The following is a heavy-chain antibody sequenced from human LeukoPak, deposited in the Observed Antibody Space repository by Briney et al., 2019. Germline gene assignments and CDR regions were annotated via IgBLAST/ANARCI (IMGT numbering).Heavy chain of an antibody. Sequence: GRSLRLSCAASGFTFSSYGMHRVRQAPGKGLEWVAVISYDGSNKYYADSVKGRFTISRDNSKNTLYLQMNSLRAEDTAVYYCAKDRNFDYWGQGTLVTVSS. CDR2: ISYDGSNK. CDR1: GFTFSSYG. J-gene: IGHJ4*02. CDR3: AKDRNFDY. V-gene: IGHV3-30*18.